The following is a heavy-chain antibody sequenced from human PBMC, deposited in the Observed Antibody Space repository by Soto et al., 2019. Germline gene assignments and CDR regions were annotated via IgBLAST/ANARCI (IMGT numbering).Heavy chain of an antibody. V-gene: IGHV3-48*02. CDR3: ARDRGTMVRGVRVYNWFDP. CDR2: ISSSSSTI. Sequence: GGSLRLSCAASGFTFSSYSMNWVRRAPGKGLEWVSYISSSSSTIYYADSVKGRFTISRDNANNSLYLQMNSLRDEDTAVYYCARDRGTMVRGVRVYNWFDPWGQGTLVTVSS. J-gene: IGHJ5*02. D-gene: IGHD3-10*01. CDR1: GFTFSSYS.